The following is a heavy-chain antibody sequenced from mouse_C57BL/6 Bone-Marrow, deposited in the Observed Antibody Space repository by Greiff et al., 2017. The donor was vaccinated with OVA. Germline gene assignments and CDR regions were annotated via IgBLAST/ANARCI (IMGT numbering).Heavy chain of an antibody. CDR2: IYPRSGNT. V-gene: IGHV1-81*01. Sequence: QVQLQQSGAELARPGASVKLSCKASGYTFTSYGISWVKQRTGQGLEWIGEIYPRSGNTYYNEKFKGKATLTADKSSSTAYMELRSLTSEDSAVYFCARNYYSNPWFADWGQGTLVTVSA. CDR1: GYTFTSYG. CDR3: ARNYYSNPWFAD. D-gene: IGHD2-5*01. J-gene: IGHJ3*01.